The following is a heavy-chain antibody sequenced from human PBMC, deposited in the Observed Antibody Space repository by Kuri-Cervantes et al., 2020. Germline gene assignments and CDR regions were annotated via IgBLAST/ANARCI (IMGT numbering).Heavy chain of an antibody. CDR1: GFTFGDYA. V-gene: IGHV3-7*01. CDR2: IKDDGSEQ. J-gene: IGHJ4*02. CDR3: ASSEWGYCSGGSCYSY. Sequence: GESLKISCTASGFTFGDYAMSWVRQAPGKGLEWVANIKDDGSEQYYVDSVKGRFTISRDNTKNSLYLQMNSLRAEDTALYYCASSEWGYCSGGSCYSYWGQGTLVTVSS. D-gene: IGHD2-15*01.